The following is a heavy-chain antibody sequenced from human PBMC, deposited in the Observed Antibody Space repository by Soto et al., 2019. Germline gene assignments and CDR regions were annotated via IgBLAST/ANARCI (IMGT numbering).Heavy chain of an antibody. V-gene: IGHV1-8*01. CDR3: ARGSGYCSSTSCYALGWFEP. CDR1: GYTFTSYD. J-gene: IGHJ5*02. CDR2: MNANNGNT. D-gene: IGHD2-2*01. Sequence: ASVKVSCKASGYTFTSYDINWVRQATGEGLEWMGWMNANNGNTGYAQKFQGRVTMTRNTSTSTAYMELSSLRSEDTAVYYCARGSGYCSSTSCYALGWFEPWGQGTLVTVSS.